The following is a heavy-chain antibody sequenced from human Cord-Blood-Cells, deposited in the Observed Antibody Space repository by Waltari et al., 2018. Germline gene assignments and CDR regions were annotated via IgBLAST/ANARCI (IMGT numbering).Heavy chain of an antibody. CDR2: INPNSGGT. Sequence: QVQLVQSGAEVKKPGASVKVSCKASGYTFNGYYMQWVRQAPGQGLEWMGWINPNSGGTNYAQKFQGRVTMTRDTSISTAYMELSRLRSDDTAVYYCARDPFDSSGYYGAFDIWGQGTMVTVSS. CDR1: GYTFNGYY. V-gene: IGHV1-2*02. D-gene: IGHD3-22*01. CDR3: ARDPFDSSGYYGAFDI. J-gene: IGHJ3*02.